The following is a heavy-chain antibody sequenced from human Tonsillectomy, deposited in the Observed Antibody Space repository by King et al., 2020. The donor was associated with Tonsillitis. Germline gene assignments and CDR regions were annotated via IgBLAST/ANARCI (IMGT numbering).Heavy chain of an antibody. J-gene: IGHJ6*02. CDR3: VTGGTVTTIHYYGMDV. CDR2: FDLEDGET. V-gene: IGHV1-24*01. CDR1: GYTLTELS. Sequence: QLVQSGAEVKKFGASVKVSCKVSGYTLTELSMHWVRQAPGKGLEWMGGFDLEDGETIYAQKFQGRVIMTEDTSTDTAYMELSSLRSEDTAVYYCVTGGTVTTIHYYGMDVWGQGTTVTVSS. D-gene: IGHD4-17*01.